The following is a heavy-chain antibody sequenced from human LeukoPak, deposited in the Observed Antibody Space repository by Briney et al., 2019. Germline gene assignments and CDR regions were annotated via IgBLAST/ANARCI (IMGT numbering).Heavy chain of an antibody. CDR1: GGSISSYY. V-gene: IGHV4-4*09. CDR2: IYTSGST. J-gene: IGHJ5*02. Sequence: PSETLSLTCTVSGGSISSYYWSWIRQPPGKGLEWIGYIYTSGSTNYNPSLKSRVTISVDTSKNQFCVELSSVTAADTAVYYCAGGPHWNWFDPWGQGTLVTVSS. D-gene: IGHD1-1*01. CDR3: AGGPHWNWFDP.